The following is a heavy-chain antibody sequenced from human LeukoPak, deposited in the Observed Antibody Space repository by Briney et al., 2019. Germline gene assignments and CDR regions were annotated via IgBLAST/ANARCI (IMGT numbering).Heavy chain of an antibody. V-gene: IGHV3-7*01. CDR3: ARDGYSGYDSYYYYGMDV. CDR1: GFTFSSYW. D-gene: IGHD5-12*01. CDR2: IKQDGSEK. Sequence: PGGSLRLSCAASGFTFSSYWMNWVRQAPGKGLEWVANIKQDGSEKYYVDSVKGRFTISRDNAKNSLYLQMNSLRAEDTAVYYCARDGYSGYDSYYYYGMDVWGQGTTVTVSS. J-gene: IGHJ6*02.